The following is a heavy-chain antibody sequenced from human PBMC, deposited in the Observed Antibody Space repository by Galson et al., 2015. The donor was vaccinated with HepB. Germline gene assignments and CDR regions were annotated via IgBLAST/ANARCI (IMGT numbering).Heavy chain of an antibody. V-gene: IGHV6-1*01. J-gene: IGHJ6*02. CDR1: GDSVSSNSAA. CDR2: TYYRSKWYN. CDR3: ASSPRMSNNCALDV. D-gene: IGHD2-21*01. Sequence: CAISGDSVSSNSAAWNWIRQSPSRGLEWLGRTYYRSKWYNDYAVSVKSRITINPDTSKNQFSLQLNSVTPEDTAVYYCASSPRMSNNCALDVWGQGTTVTVSS.